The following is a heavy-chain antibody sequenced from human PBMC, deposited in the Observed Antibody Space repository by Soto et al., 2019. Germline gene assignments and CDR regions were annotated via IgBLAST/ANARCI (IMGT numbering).Heavy chain of an antibody. V-gene: IGHV4-39*01. CDR1: GESISSSSYY. CDR2: IYYSGRT. D-gene: IGHD2-21*02. Sequence: SETLSLTCIVSGESISSSSYYWGWIGQPPGKGLEWIGSIYYSGRTYYNPSFKTRVTISIATSKNQFSLKLSSVTATDTAVYYCARQRTTVVTKAYFDHWGQGALVTVSS. CDR3: ARQRTTVVTKAYFDH. J-gene: IGHJ4*02.